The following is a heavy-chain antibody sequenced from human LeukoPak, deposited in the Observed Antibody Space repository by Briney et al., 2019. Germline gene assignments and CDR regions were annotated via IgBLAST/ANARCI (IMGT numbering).Heavy chain of an antibody. CDR1: GFTFSSYS. D-gene: IGHD2-2*01. CDR2: IDSRGTII. CDR3: TRAGYCSDASCYVPDY. Sequence: EGSLRLSCSASGFTFSSYSMNWVRQAPGKGLEWVSYIDSRGTIIYYPDSVKGRFTISRDKAKNSLYLQMDSLTDKDTAVYYCTRAGYCSDASCYVPDYWGQETLVTVS. V-gene: IGHV3-48*02. J-gene: IGHJ4*02.